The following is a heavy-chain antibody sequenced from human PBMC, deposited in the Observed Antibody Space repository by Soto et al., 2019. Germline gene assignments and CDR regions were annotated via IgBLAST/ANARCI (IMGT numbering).Heavy chain of an antibody. D-gene: IGHD3-10*01. Sequence: PSYTMSLTCAAYGETFCGYDGGGIRTTPGKGLEWIGEINHSGSTNYNPSLKSRVTISVDTSKNQFSLKLSSVTAADTAVYYCARGRYGSGSYSRLYYYYYYMDVWGKGTTVTVSS. V-gene: IGHV4-34*01. CDR1: GETFCGYD. CDR3: ARGRYGSGSYSRLYYYYYYMDV. J-gene: IGHJ6*03. CDR2: INHSGST.